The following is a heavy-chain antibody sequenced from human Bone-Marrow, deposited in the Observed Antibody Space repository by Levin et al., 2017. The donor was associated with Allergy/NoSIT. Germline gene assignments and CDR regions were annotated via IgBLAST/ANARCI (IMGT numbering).Heavy chain of an antibody. V-gene: IGHV1-18*01. J-gene: IGHJ3*02. CDR1: GYTFTSYG. D-gene: IGHD3-22*01. CDR2: ISAYNGNT. Sequence: GESLKISCKASGYTFTSYGISWVRQAPGQGLEWMGWISAYNGNTNYAQKLQGRVTMTTDTSTSTAYMELRSLRSDDTAVYSCARKGHYSDTRGDDAFDIWGQGTMVTVSS. CDR3: ARKGHYSDTRGDDAFDI.